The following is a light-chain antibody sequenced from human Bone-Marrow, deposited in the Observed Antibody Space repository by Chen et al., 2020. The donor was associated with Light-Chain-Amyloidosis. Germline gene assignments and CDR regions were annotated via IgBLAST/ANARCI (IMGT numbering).Light chain of an antibody. J-gene: IGLJ3*02. CDR1: NIGSTS. CDR3: QVWDRSSDRPV. Sequence: SYVLTQPSSVSVAPGQKATIACGGNNIGSTSVHWYQQTPGQAPLLVVYDDSDRPSGIPERLSGSNSGNTATLTISRVEAGDEADNYCQVWDRSSDRPVFGGGTKLTVL. CDR2: DDS. V-gene: IGLV3-21*02.